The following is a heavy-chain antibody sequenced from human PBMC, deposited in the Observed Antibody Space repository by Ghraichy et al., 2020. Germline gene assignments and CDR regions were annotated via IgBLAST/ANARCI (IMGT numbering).Heavy chain of an antibody. CDR3: ARWAQGAFDI. J-gene: IGHJ3*02. CDR1: GGSFSGYY. CDR2: INHSGST. V-gene: IGHV4-34*01. Sequence: SETLSLTCAVYGGSFSGYYWSWIRQPPGKGLEWIGEINHSGSTNYNPSLKSRVTISVDTSKNQFSLKLSSVTAADTAVYYCARWAQGAFDIWGQGTMVTVSS.